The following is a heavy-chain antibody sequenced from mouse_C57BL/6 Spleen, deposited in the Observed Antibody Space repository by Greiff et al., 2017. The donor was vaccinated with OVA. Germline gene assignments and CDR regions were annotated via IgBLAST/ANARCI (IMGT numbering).Heavy chain of an antibody. D-gene: IGHD1-1*02. CDR2: IDPDTGGT. Sequence: QVQLQQSGAELVRPGASVTLSCKASGYTFTNYWMHWVKRTPVHGLEWIGTIDPDTGGTTYNQKFKGKAILTADKPSSTAYMQLRSLTSEDSAVYYCTGYYDGCLFAYWGQGTPVTGSA. V-gene: IGHV1-15*01. J-gene: IGHJ2*01. CDR3: TGYYDGCLFAY. CDR1: GYTFTNYW.